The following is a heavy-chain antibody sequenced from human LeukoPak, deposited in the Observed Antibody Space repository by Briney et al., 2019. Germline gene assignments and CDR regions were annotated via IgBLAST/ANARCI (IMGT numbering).Heavy chain of an antibody. D-gene: IGHD3-22*01. CDR2: IYYSGST. CDR1: GGSISSYY. CDR3: ARGGDSSGYYYSIDY. J-gene: IGHJ4*02. V-gene: IGHV4-59*12. Sequence: PSETLSLTCTVSGGSISSYYWSWIRQPPGKGLEWIGYIYYSGSTNYNPSLKSRVTMSVDTSKNQFSLKLSSVTAADTAVYYCARGGDSSGYYYSIDYWGQGTLVTVSS.